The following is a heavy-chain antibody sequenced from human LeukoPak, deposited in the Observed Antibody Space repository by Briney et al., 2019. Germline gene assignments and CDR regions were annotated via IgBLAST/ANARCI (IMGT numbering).Heavy chain of an antibody. V-gene: IGHV4-4*02. CDR3: AGLNYYGSGSAVDY. CDR1: GGSIASGNW. Sequence: SETLSLTCAVSGGSIASGNWWTWVRQSPGKGLEWIGEMHHSGSSNYNPSLKSRVTISVDTSKNQFSLKLSSVTAADTAVYYCAGLNYYGSGSAVDYWGQGTLVTVSS. J-gene: IGHJ4*02. D-gene: IGHD3-10*01. CDR2: MHHSGSS.